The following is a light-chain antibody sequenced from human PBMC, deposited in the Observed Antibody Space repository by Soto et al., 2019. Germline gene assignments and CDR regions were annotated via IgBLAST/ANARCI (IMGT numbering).Light chain of an antibody. Sequence: EIVLTQSPGTLSLSPGERATLSCRASQSVSSSYLAWYQQKPGQAPRLLIYGASSRATGIPDRFSGSGSGTDFSLTISRRGPEDFAVYYCQQYGSSPLTFGPGTKVDIK. V-gene: IGKV3-20*01. CDR1: QSVSSSY. CDR2: GAS. J-gene: IGKJ3*01. CDR3: QQYGSSPLT.